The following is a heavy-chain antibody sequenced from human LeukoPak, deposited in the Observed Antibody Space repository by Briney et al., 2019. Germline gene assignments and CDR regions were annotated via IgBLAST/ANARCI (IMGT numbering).Heavy chain of an antibody. Sequence: PGGSLRLSCAASGFTFSTYWMHWVRQAPGKGLVWVSRMNSDGSITTYADSVEGRFTISRDNAKNTLYLQMNSLRAEDTAVYYCAGVQSYGPRAFDQWGQGSLVTVSS. D-gene: IGHD3-16*01. CDR3: AGVQSYGPRAFDQ. CDR2: MNSDGSIT. J-gene: IGHJ4*02. V-gene: IGHV3-74*01. CDR1: GFTFSTYW.